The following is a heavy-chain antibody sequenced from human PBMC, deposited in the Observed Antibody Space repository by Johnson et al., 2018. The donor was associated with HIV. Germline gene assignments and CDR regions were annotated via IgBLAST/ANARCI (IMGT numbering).Heavy chain of an antibody. V-gene: IGHV3-23*01. CDR2: ISGSAGST. J-gene: IGHJ3*01. D-gene: IGHD3-10*01. CDR1: GFTFSSYA. Sequence: VQLLESGGGLVQPGGSLRLSCAASGFTFSSYAMSWVRQAAGKGLEWVSTISGSAGSTDYADSVKGRFTISRDNAKNSLYLQMNRLRAEDTAVYYCARVAWFAFDLWGQGTMVTVSS. CDR3: ARVAWFAFDL.